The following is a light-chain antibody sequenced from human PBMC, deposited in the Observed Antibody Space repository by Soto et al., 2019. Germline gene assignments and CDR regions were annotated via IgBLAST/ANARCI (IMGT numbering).Light chain of an antibody. CDR3: QQYGGSPLT. CDR1: QSVTSSY. Sequence: EIVLTQSPGTLSLSPGERATLSCRASQSVTSSYLAWYQHRPGQAPRLLIYGASSRATGIPDRFSGSGSGTDFTLTISRLEPEDFVVYYCQQYGGSPLTFGQGTKVEIK. V-gene: IGKV3-20*01. J-gene: IGKJ2*01. CDR2: GAS.